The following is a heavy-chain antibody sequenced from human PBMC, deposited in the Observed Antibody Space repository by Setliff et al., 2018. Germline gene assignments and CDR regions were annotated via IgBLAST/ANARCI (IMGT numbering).Heavy chain of an antibody. CDR1: GYPFTHQG. Sequence: ASVKVSCKTSGYPFTHQGISWVRQAPGQGLEWMGWISAYNGDTYYPRKFQGRVTMTTDTSTSTAYMELRSLTSDDTAVYYCARHGSSGKFDASDIWGQGTMVTVSS. D-gene: IGHD3-10*01. CDR3: ARHGSSGKFDASDI. V-gene: IGHV1-18*01. CDR2: ISAYNGDT. J-gene: IGHJ3*02.